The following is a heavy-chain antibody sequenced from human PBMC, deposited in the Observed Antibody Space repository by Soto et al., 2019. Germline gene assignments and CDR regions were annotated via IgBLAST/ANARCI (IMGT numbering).Heavy chain of an antibody. V-gene: IGHV4-34*01. D-gene: IGHD6-19*01. CDR3: ATLWAVADY. CDR2: INHSGST. CDR1: GGSFSGYY. J-gene: IGHJ4*02. Sequence: SETLSLTCAVYGGSFSGYYWSWIRQPPGKGLEWIGEINHSGSTNYNPSLKSRVTISVDTSKNQFSPKLSSVTAADTAVYYCATLWAVADYWGQGTMVTVSS.